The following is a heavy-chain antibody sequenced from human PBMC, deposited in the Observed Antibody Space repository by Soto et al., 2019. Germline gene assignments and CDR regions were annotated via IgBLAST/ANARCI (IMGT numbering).Heavy chain of an antibody. Sequence: EVQLVESGGGLVQHGGSLKLSCAASGFTFSGSAVHWVRQASGKGLEWVGRIRSKANNYATAYAASVQGRFTIFRDDLKNTAYLQMNSLKTEDTAVYYCTKPQVYYGMDVWGQGTTVTVSS. CDR2: IRSKANNYAT. CDR3: TKPQVYYGMDV. J-gene: IGHJ6*02. CDR1: GFTFSGSA. V-gene: IGHV3-73*02.